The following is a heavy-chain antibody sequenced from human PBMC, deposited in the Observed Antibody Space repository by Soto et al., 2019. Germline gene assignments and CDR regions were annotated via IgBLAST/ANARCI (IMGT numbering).Heavy chain of an antibody. CDR3: AKDYDSSGYYDY. CDR1: GFTFSSYG. CDR2: ISYDGSNK. D-gene: IGHD3-22*01. Sequence: QVQLVESGGGVVQPGRSLRLSCAASGFTFSSYGMHWVRQAPGKGLEWVAVISYDGSNKYYADSVKGRFTISRDNSKNTLYMQMNNLRAEDTAVYYCAKDYDSSGYYDYWGHGTLVTVSS. V-gene: IGHV3-30*18. J-gene: IGHJ4*01.